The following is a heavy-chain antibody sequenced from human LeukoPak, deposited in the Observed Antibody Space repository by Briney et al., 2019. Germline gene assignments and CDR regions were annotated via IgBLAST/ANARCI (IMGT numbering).Heavy chain of an antibody. Sequence: SETLSLTCTVSGGSISSYYWSWIRQPPGKGLEWIGYIYYSGSTNYNPSLKSRVTISVDTSKNQFSLKLSSVTAADTAVYYCARSIAFGYDAFDIWGQGTMVTVSS. V-gene: IGHV4-59*01. J-gene: IGHJ3*02. CDR3: ARSIAFGYDAFDI. D-gene: IGHD3-16*01. CDR1: GGSISSYY. CDR2: IYYSGST.